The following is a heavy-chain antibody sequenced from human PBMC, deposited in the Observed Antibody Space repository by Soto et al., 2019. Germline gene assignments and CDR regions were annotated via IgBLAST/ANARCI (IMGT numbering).Heavy chain of an antibody. CDR3: ARDPYHVLMVNAPNLYGMDV. Sequence: QVQLVQSGAEVKKPGASVKVSCKASGYTFTTYDISWVRQAPGQGLEWMGRISTYNGNTNYPQSLQGRLTMTTDTSTTTAYMELKNLRSDDTAVNYCARDPYHVLMVNAPNLYGMDVWGKGTTVTVSS. CDR2: ISTYNGNT. CDR1: GYTFTTYD. V-gene: IGHV1-18*01. D-gene: IGHD2-8*01. J-gene: IGHJ6*04.